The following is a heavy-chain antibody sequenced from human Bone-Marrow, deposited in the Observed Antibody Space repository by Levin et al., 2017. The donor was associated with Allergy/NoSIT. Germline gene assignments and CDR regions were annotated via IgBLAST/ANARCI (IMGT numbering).Heavy chain of an antibody. CDR1: GFTFSRYS. CDR3: ARPDCSGTSCYYFFDS. V-gene: IGHV3-48*02. Sequence: GESLKISCAASGFTFSRYSMNWVRQAPWRGLEWVSYISRSSSTISYADSVKGRFTISRDNAKNSLYLQMNSLRDEDTAVYYCARPDCSGTSCYYFFDSWGQGTLVTVSS. D-gene: IGHD2-2*01. CDR2: ISRSSSTI. J-gene: IGHJ4*02.